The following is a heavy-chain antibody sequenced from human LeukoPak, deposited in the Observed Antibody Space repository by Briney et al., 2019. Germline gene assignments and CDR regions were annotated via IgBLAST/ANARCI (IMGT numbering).Heavy chain of an antibody. D-gene: IGHD1-1*01. V-gene: IGHV3-23*01. CDR3: AQNGARSLPYYYYYMDV. Sequence: GGSLRLSCAASGFTFSSHAMTWVRQAPGKGLEWVSAISGSGGSTYYADSVKGRLTISRDNSKNTLYLQMNSLRAEDTAVYYCAQNGARSLPYYYYYMDVWGKGTTVTVSS. J-gene: IGHJ6*03. CDR1: GFTFSSHA. CDR2: ISGSGGST.